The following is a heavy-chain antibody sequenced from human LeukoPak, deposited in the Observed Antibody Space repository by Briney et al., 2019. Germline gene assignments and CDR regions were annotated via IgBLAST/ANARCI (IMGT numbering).Heavy chain of an antibody. CDR3: ARDGYYDSSGYYYYYGMDV. V-gene: IGHV3-11*04. D-gene: IGHD3-22*01. J-gene: IGHJ6*02. CDR1: EFTLSDYY. CDR2: ISSSSSTI. Sequence: GGSLRLSCAASEFTLSDYYMSWIRQAPGKGLEWVSYISSSSSTIYYADSVKGRFTISRDNAKNSLYLQMNSLRAEDTAVYYCARDGYYDSSGYYYYYGMDVWGQGTTVTVSS.